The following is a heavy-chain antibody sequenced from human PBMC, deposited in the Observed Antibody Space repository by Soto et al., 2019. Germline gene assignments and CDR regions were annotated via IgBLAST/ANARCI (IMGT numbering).Heavy chain of an antibody. V-gene: IGHV4-34*01. CDR3: ARDTNDY. D-gene: IGHD3-3*01. Sequence: PSETLSLTCAVYGGSFSGYYWSWIRQPPGKGLEWIGEINHSGSTNYNPSLKSRVTISVDTSKNQFSLKLSSVTAADTAVYYCARDTNDYWGQGTLVTVSS. J-gene: IGHJ4*02. CDR2: INHSGST. CDR1: GGSFSGYY.